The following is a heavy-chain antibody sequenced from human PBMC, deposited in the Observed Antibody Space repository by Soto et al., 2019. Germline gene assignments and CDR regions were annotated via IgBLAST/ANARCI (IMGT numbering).Heavy chain of an antibody. V-gene: IGHV4-4*07. CDR2: VYSSGTT. Sequence: SETLSLTCSVSGGSINSYWWSWIRQPAGKGLEWIGRVYSSGTTDYNPSLNSRATMSVETSKNQFSLKLSSVTAADTAVYYCARGSNVDTAMVSNWFDPWGQGTLVTVSS. CDR3: ARGSNVDTAMVSNWFDP. D-gene: IGHD5-18*01. CDR1: GGSINSYW. J-gene: IGHJ5*02.